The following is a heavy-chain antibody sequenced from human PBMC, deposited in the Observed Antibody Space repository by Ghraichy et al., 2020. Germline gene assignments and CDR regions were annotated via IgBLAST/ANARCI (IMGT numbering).Heavy chain of an antibody. V-gene: IGHV3-66*01. Sequence: GGSLRLSCAASGFTVSTNYMSWVRQAPGKGLEWVSVMYSGGGTSYADSVKGRFTISRDNSKNTLYLQMNNLRAEDTAVFFCARVHYYYYYMDVWGEGTTVTVSS. CDR2: MYSGGGT. CDR3: ARVHYYYYYMDV. CDR1: GFTVSTNY. J-gene: IGHJ6*03.